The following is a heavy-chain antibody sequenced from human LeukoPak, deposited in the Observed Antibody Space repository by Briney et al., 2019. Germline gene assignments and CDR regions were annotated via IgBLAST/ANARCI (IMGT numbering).Heavy chain of an antibody. Sequence: PSETLSLTCTVSGGSISSGSYYWSWIRQPAGKGLEWIGRIYTSGSTNYNPSLKSRVTISVDTSKNQFSLKLSSVTAADTAVYYCARDQSYQVTIFGVVSSGMDVWGKGTTVTVSS. CDR2: IYTSGST. J-gene: IGHJ6*03. CDR1: GGSISSGSYY. D-gene: IGHD3-3*01. V-gene: IGHV4-61*02. CDR3: ARDQSYQVTIFGVVSSGMDV.